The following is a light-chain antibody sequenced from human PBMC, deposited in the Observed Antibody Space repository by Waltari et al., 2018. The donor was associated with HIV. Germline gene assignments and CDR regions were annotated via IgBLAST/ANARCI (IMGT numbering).Light chain of an antibody. CDR1: QSINSW. V-gene: IGKV1-5*03. CDR3: QQYESDSYS. CDR2: KAS. Sequence: DIQMTQSPSTLSASVADRVTITCRASQSINSWLAWFQQKPGKAPRLLIYKASTLASGVPSRFSGSGSGTEFTLTISSLQPDDFATYYCQQYESDSYSFGQGTKLEIK. J-gene: IGKJ2*03.